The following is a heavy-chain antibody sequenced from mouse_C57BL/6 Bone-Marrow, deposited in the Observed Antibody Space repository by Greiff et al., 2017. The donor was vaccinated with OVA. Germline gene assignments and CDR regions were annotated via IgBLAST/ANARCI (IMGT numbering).Heavy chain of an antibody. D-gene: IGHD1-1*01. Sequence: DVKLVESGGGLVKPGGSLKLSCAASGFTFSSYAMSWVRQTPEKRLEWVATISDGGSYTYYPDNVKGRFTISRDNAKNNLYLQMSHLKSEDTAMYYCARAGDYYGSSIDYWGQGTTLTVSS. CDR3: ARAGDYYGSSIDY. CDR2: ISDGGSYT. V-gene: IGHV5-4*03. J-gene: IGHJ2*01. CDR1: GFTFSSYA.